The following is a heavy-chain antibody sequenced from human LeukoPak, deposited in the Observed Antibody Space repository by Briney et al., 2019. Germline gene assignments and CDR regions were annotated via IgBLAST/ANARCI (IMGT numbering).Heavy chain of an antibody. Sequence: SGGSLRLSCAASGFTFSSYSMNWVRQAPGKGLEWVAVISYDGSNKYYADSVKGRFTISRDNSKNTLYLQMNSLRAEDTAVYYCAKSHYVWGSYRGMIDYWGQGTLVTVSS. V-gene: IGHV3-30*18. CDR2: ISYDGSNK. D-gene: IGHD3-16*02. CDR1: GFTFSSYS. J-gene: IGHJ4*02. CDR3: AKSHYVWGSYRGMIDY.